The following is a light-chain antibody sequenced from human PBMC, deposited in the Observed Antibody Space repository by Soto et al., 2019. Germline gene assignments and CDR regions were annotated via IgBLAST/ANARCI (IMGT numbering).Light chain of an antibody. CDR1: QSISRS. V-gene: IGKV1-39*01. CDR2: ATS. CDR3: QQSYSTLLLT. J-gene: IGKJ4*01. Sequence: DIQMTQSPSSLSASVGDRVTITCRASQSISRSLNWYQQRPGKVPKLLIYATSSLQSGVPSRFSGTGSGTDFTLTISSLQPEDFATYYCQQSYSTLLLTFGGGTKVDIK.